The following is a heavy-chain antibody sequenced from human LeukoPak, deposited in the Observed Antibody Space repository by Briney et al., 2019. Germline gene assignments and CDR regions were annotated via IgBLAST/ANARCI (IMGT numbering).Heavy chain of an antibody. CDR3: ARDSRDWFDP. CDR1: GYTFTGYY. J-gene: IGHJ5*02. Sequence: GASVKISCKASGYTFTGYYMHWVRQAPGQGLEWMGWISAYNGNTNYAQKLQGRVTMTTDTSTSTAYMELRSLRSDDTAVYYCARDSRDWFDPWGQGTLVTVSS. V-gene: IGHV1-18*04. CDR2: ISAYNGNT.